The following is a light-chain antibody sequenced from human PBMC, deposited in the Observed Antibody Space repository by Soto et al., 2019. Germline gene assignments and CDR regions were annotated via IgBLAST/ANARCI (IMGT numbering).Light chain of an antibody. J-gene: IGKJ1*01. CDR3: LQDINYPWT. CDR2: GAS. CDR1: QTISSW. Sequence: DIQMTQSPSTLSGSVGDRVTIICRASQTISSWLAWYQQKPGKTPKVLIYGASNLQSGVPPRFSGSGSGTDFTLAISSLQPEDSSTYYCLQDINYPWTFGQGTKVDIK. V-gene: IGKV1-5*02.